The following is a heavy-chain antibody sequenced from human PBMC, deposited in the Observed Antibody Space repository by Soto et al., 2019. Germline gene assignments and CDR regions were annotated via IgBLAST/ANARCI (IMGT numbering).Heavy chain of an antibody. J-gene: IGHJ5*02. CDR3: ARGAWSYDHFTGYYNRGWFDP. Sequence: QVQLQESGPGRVKPSETLSLTCTVSGGSINSGDYFWSWVRQPPGKGLEWIGYIHFSGVAYYNPSLTSRVSISVDTSKNQFSLDLSSVTAADMAVYYCARGAWSYDHFTGYYNRGWFDPWGQGALVTVSS. CDR2: IHFSGVA. D-gene: IGHD3-9*01. CDR1: GGSINSGDYF. V-gene: IGHV4-30-4*01.